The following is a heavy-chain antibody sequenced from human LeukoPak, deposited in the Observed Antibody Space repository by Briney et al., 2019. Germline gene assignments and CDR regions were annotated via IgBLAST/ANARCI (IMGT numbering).Heavy chain of an antibody. V-gene: IGHV4-34*01. J-gene: IGHJ4*02. D-gene: IGHD3-10*01. CDR3: ARDNRELGDY. CDR2: INHSGST. CDR1: GFTFSSYS. Sequence: GSLRLSCAASGFTFSSYSMNWVRQAPGKGLEWIGEINHSGSTNYNPSLKSRVTISVDTSKNQFSLKLSSVTAADTAVYYCARDNRELGDYWGQGTLVTVSS.